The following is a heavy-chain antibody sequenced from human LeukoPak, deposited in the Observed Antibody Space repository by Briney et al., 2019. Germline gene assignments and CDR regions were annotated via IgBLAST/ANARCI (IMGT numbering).Heavy chain of an antibody. Sequence: TASETLSLTCTVSGGSISSYYWSWIRQPAGKGLEWIGRIYTSGSTNYNPSLKSRVTMSVDTSKNQFSLKLSSVTAADTAVYYCARDLVTDSSGPFDYWGQGTLVTVSS. CDR3: ARDLVTDSSGPFDY. CDR2: IYTSGST. V-gene: IGHV4-4*07. D-gene: IGHD3-22*01. CDR1: GGSISSYY. J-gene: IGHJ4*02.